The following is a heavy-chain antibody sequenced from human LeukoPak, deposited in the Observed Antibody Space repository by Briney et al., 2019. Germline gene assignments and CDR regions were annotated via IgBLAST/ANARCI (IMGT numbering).Heavy chain of an antibody. Sequence: SETLSLTCTVSGGSISSYYWSWIRQPPGEGLEWIGYIYYSGSTNYNPSLKSRVTISVDTSKNQFSLKLSSVTAADTAVYYCARDMNYYDSSGYYYWFDPWGQGTLVTVSS. J-gene: IGHJ5*02. CDR2: IYYSGST. CDR1: GGSISSYY. CDR3: ARDMNYYDSSGYYYWFDP. D-gene: IGHD3-22*01. V-gene: IGHV4-59*01.